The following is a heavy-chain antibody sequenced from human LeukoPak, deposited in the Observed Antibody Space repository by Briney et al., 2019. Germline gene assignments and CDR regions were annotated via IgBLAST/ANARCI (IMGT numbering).Heavy chain of an antibody. Sequence: PSETLSLTCTVSGGSISSHYWSWIRQPPGKGLEWIGYIYYSGSTNYNPSLKSRVTISVDTSKNQFSLKLSSVTAADTAVYYCARELGYCSGGSCYYFDYWGQGTLVTVSS. D-gene: IGHD2-15*01. CDR3: ARELGYCSGGSCYYFDY. V-gene: IGHV4-59*11. CDR2: IYYSGST. J-gene: IGHJ4*02. CDR1: GGSISSHY.